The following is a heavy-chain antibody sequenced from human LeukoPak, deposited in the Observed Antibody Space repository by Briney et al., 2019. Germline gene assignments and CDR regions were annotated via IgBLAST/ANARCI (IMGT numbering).Heavy chain of an antibody. CDR3: ARRNGDYAPPDV. V-gene: IGHV4-39*01. CDR2: TYYSGST. D-gene: IGHD4-17*01. CDR1: GGSISSSSYY. J-gene: IGHJ6*02. Sequence: PSETPSLTCTVSGGSISSSSYYWGWIRQPPGKGLEWIGSTYYSGSTYYNPSLKSRVTISVDTSKNQFSLKLNSVTAADTAVYYCARRNGDYAPPDVWGQGTTVTVSS.